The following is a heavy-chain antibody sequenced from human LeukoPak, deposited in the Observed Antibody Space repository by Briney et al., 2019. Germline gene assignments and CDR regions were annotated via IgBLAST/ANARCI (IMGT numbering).Heavy chain of an antibody. CDR2: IKSKADGGIS. CDR1: GFTFSNAW. CDR3: TTTYHYDSSPGSFDY. J-gene: IGHJ4*02. D-gene: IGHD3-22*01. V-gene: IGHV3-15*01. Sequence: GGSLRLSCAASGFTFSNAWMNWVRQAPGKGLEWAGRIKSKADGGISDYAEPVKGRFTFSRDDSKNTLYLLMNGLKTEDTAVYYCTTTYHYDSSPGSFDYWGQGTLVTVSS.